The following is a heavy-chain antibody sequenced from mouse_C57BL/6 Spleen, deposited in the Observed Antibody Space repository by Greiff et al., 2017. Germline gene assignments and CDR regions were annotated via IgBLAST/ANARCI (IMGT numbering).Heavy chain of an antibody. D-gene: IGHD2-5*01. CDR3: ARDYSIDY. CDR2: INPSTGGT. CDR1: GYSFTGYY. V-gene: IGHV1-42*01. Sequence: DVQLQESGPELVKPGASVKISCKASGYSFTGYYMNWVKQSPEKSLEWIGEINPSTGGTTYNQKFKAKATLTVDKSSSTAYMQLKSLTSEDSAVYYCARDYSIDYWGQGTTLTVSS. J-gene: IGHJ2*01.